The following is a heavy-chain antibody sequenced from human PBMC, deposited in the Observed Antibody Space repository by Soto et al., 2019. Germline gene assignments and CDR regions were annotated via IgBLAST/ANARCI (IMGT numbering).Heavy chain of an antibody. CDR2: ISAYNGNT. CDR3: ARDTFNRLKPQWLARLPYYYYYGMDV. V-gene: IGHV1-18*01. D-gene: IGHD6-19*01. J-gene: IGHJ6*02. CDR1: GYTFTSYG. Sequence: GASVKVSCKASGYTFTSYGISWVRQAPGQGLEWMGWISAYNGNTNYAQKLQGRVTMTTDTSTSTAYMELRSLRSDDTAVYYCARDTFNRLKPQWLARLPYYYYYGMDVWGQGTTVTVSS.